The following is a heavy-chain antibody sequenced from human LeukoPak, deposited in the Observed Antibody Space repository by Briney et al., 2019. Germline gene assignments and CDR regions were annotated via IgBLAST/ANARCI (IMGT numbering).Heavy chain of an antibody. CDR1: GFTFSSYA. J-gene: IGHJ3*02. CDR3: ALGDPGAFDI. V-gene: IGHV3-23*01. CDR2: ISGSGGST. Sequence: GGSLRLSCAASGFTFSSYAMSWVRQAPGKGLEWVSAISGSGGSTYYAGSAMGRFTISRDNSKNTLYLQMNSLRAEETAVYYCALGDPGAFDIWGQGTMVTVSS. D-gene: IGHD4-17*01.